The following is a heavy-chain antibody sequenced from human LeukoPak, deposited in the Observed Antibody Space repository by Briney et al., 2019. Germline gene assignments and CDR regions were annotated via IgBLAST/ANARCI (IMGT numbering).Heavy chain of an antibody. Sequence: GGSLRLSCAASGFTFSYAMSWVRQAPGKGVEWVSGLSGSGGSTYYVDSVKGRFTISRDISKNTLYLQMNSLRAEDTAVYYCAHGMDVWGQGTTVTVSS. CDR3: AHGMDV. CDR2: LSGSGGST. V-gene: IGHV3-23*01. CDR1: GFTFSYA. J-gene: IGHJ6*02.